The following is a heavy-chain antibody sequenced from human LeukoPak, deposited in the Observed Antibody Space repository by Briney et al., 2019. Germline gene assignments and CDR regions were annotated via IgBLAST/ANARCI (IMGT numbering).Heavy chain of an antibody. CDR1: GYTFTSYD. D-gene: IGHD2-21*02. Sequence: ASVKVSCKASGYTFTSYDINWVRQTTGQGLEWMGWMNPNSGNTGYAQKFQGRVTMTRNTSISTAYMELSSLRSEDTAVYYCAREIVVVTANTLGSMDVWGQGTTVTVSS. CDR3: AREIVVVTANTLGSMDV. J-gene: IGHJ6*02. V-gene: IGHV1-8*01. CDR2: MNPNSGNT.